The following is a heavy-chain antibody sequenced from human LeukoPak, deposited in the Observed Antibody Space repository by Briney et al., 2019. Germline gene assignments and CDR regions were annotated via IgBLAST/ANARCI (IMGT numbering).Heavy chain of an antibody. Sequence: ASVKVSCKASGYTFTGYYMHWVRQAHGQGLGWMGRINPNSGGTNYAQKFQGRVTMTRDTSISTAYTELSRLRSDDTAVYYCARSAYYYGSGSGRWVDYWGQGTLVTVSS. J-gene: IGHJ4*02. CDR1: GYTFTGYY. CDR3: ARSAYYYGSGSGRWVDY. D-gene: IGHD3-10*01. CDR2: INPNSGGT. V-gene: IGHV1-2*06.